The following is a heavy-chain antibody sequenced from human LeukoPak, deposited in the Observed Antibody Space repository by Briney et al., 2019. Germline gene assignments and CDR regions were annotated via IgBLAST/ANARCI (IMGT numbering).Heavy chain of an antibody. CDR2: ISSSSSYI. V-gene: IGHV3-21*01. Sequence: PGGSLRLSCAASGFTFSSYSMNWVRQAPGKGLEWVSSISSSSSYIYYADSVKGRFTISRDNAKNSLYLQMNSLRAEDTAVYYCARYNDSSGYYRGPVDYWGQGTLVTVSS. CDR3: ARYNDSSGYYRGPVDY. J-gene: IGHJ4*02. D-gene: IGHD3-22*01. CDR1: GFTFSSYS.